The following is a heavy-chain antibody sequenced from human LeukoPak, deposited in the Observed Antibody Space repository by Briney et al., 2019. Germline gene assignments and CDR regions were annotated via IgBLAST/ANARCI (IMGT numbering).Heavy chain of an antibody. D-gene: IGHD6-13*01. Sequence: GRSLRLSCAASGFTFSSYAMSWVRQAPGKGLEWVSDISGSGSNTYYADSVKGRFTISRDNSKNTLYLQMNSLRAEDTAVYSCAKGAYSSSWSYYFDYWGQGTLVTVSS. CDR3: AKGAYSSSWSYYFDY. CDR2: ISGSGSNT. J-gene: IGHJ4*02. V-gene: IGHV3-23*01. CDR1: GFTFSSYA.